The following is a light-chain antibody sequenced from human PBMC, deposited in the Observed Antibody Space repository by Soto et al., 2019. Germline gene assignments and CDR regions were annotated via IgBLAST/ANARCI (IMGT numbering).Light chain of an antibody. CDR3: QTWGTGIRV. CDR1: SGHSSYA. CDR2: LNSDGSH. J-gene: IGLJ1*01. Sequence: QPVLTQSPSASASLGASVKLTCTLSSGHSSYAIAWHQQQPEKGPRYLMKLNSDGSHSKGDWIPDRFSGSSSGAERYLTISSLQSEDEADYYCQTWGTGIRVFGTGTKLTVL. V-gene: IGLV4-69*01.